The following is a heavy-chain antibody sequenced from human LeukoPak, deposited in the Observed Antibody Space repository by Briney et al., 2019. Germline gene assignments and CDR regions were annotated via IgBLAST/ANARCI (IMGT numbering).Heavy chain of an antibody. J-gene: IGHJ4*02. V-gene: IGHV1-2*02. CDR3: ARAYQPLGELSLPDY. CDR1: GYTFTGYY. D-gene: IGHD3-16*02. CDR2: INPNSGGT. Sequence: GASVKVSCKASGYTFTGYYIHWVRQAPGQGLEWMGWINPNSGGTNYIQKFQGRVTMTRDTSISTAYMELSRLRSDDTAVYYCARAYQPLGELSLPDYWGQGTLVTVSS.